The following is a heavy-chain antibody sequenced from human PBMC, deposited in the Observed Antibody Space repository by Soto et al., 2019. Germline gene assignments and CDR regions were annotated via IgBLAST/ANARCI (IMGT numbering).Heavy chain of an antibody. D-gene: IGHD4-17*01. Sequence: GGSLRLSCAASGFTVSSNYMSWVRQAPGKGLEWVSVIYSGGSTYYADSVKGRFTISRDNSENTLYLQMNSLRAEDTAVYYCARGPTVTTLGRYGMDVWGQGTTVTVSS. J-gene: IGHJ6*02. CDR2: IYSGGST. V-gene: IGHV3-53*01. CDR1: GFTVSSNY. CDR3: ARGPTVTTLGRYGMDV.